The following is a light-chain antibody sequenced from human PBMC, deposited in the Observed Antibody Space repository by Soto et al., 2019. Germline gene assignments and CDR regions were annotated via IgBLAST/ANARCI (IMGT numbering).Light chain of an antibody. V-gene: IGLV2-14*01. CDR1: SSDVGGYNY. CDR2: EVS. Sequence: QSALNQPASVSGSPGQSITISCTGTSSDVGGYNYVSWYQQHPGIAPKLMISEVSNRPSGVSNRFSGSKSGNTASLTISGRQAEDEADYYCSSYTSSSTLVFGGGTKVTVL. CDR3: SSYTSSSTLV. J-gene: IGLJ2*01.